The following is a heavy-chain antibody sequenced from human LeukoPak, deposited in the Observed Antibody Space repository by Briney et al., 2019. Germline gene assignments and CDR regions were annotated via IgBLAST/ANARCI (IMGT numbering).Heavy chain of an antibody. CDR2: INPSGGST. Sequence: EASVKVSCKASGYNFISYYMHWVRQAPGQGLEWMGIINPSGGSTSYAQKFQDRVTMTRDTPTSTVYMELSSLKSEDTAVYYCAREDVVLVDAVRYYHYGMDVWGQGTTVTVSS. CDR1: GYNFISYY. V-gene: IGHV1-46*01. CDR3: AREDVVLVDAVRYYHYGMDV. D-gene: IGHD2-8*01. J-gene: IGHJ6*02.